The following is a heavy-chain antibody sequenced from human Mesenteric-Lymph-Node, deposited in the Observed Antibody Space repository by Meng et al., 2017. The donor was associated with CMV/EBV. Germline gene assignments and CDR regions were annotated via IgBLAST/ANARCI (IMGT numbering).Heavy chain of an antibody. CDR2: ISWNSAGI. CDR1: GFRFDDFG. CDR3: VREWGSFTFDY. Sequence: GGSLRLSCAASGFRFDDFGMHWVRQVPGKGLEWVSGISWNSAGIVYADSVRGRFTISRDNAKNSLYLQMNSLRAEDTAVYYCVREWGSFTFDYWGQGALVTVSS. V-gene: IGHV3-9*01. J-gene: IGHJ4*02. D-gene: IGHD3-16*01.